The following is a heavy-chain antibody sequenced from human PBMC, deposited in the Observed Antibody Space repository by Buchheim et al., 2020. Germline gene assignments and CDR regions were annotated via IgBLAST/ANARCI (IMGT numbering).Heavy chain of an antibody. CDR2: ITASGSST. D-gene: IGHD3-10*01. V-gene: IGHV3-23*01. CDR3: AAFSSSGL. CDR1: GFTFSTHG. Sequence: EVLLLESGGDLVQPGGSLRLPCAVSGFTFSTHGMSWVRQAPGKGLEWLSGITASGSSTYYADSVKGRFTISRDNSMNTLYLQMRSLRVEDTAVYYCAAFSSSGLWGQGTL. J-gene: IGHJ4*02.